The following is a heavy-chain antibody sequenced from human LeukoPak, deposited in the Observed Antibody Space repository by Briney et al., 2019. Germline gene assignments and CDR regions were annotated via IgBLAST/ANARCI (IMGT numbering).Heavy chain of an antibody. CDR3: ARGIFYGGRNQYIWFDL. J-gene: IGHJ5*02. CDR1: ADSFSGHY. Sequence: SETLSLTCAVSADSFSGHYWTWIRQPPGKGLEWIGYISYIGSTNYNPSLKSRVTISIDTSKNQFSLKLSSVTAADTAMYYCARGIFYGGRNQYIWFDLWGQGTLVTVSS. D-gene: IGHD4-23*01. V-gene: IGHV4-59*11. CDR2: ISYIGST.